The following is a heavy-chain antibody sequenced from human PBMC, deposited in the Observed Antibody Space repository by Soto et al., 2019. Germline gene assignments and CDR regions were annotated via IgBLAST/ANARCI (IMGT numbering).Heavy chain of an antibody. V-gene: IGHV3-21*01. CDR1: GFTFSHYS. CDR3: AKGGGIAGVDCMDV. CDR2: MSSTGSFM. J-gene: IGHJ6*03. Sequence: EVQLVESGGGLVKPGESLRLACAASGFTFSHYSMNWVGQAPGKGLEWVSSMSSTGSFMYYADSVKGRFTISRDSAKESLYPQMNNRGGEATAVYYRAKGGGIAGVDCMDVWGKGTTVIVSS. D-gene: IGHD2-21*01.